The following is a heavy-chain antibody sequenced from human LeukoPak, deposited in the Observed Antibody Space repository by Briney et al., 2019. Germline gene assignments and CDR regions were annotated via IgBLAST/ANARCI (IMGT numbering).Heavy chain of an antibody. CDR3: ARGYSSSWYGDYYYYMDV. J-gene: IGHJ6*03. V-gene: IGHV3-23*01. D-gene: IGHD6-13*01. CDR1: GFTLSNYG. Sequence: GGSLRLSCAASGFTLSNYGMTWVRQAPGKGLEWVSGISGSGSTTDYADSVKGRFRISRDNPKKTLYLQMNSLRAEDTAVYYCARGYSSSWYGDYYYYMDVWGKGTTVTVSS. CDR2: ISGSGSTT.